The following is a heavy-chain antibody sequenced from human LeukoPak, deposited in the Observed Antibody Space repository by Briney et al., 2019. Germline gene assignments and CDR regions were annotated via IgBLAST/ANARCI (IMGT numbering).Heavy chain of an antibody. J-gene: IGHJ5*02. Sequence: GRSLRLSCAASGFTFDDYAMHWVRQAPGKGLEWVSGISWNRGSIGYADSVKGRFTISRDNAKNSLYLQMNSLRAEDTALYYCAKDYSYDSSGYANWFDPWGQGTLVTVSS. CDR2: ISWNRGSI. CDR1: GFTFDDYA. D-gene: IGHD3-22*01. CDR3: AKDYSYDSSGYANWFDP. V-gene: IGHV3-9*01.